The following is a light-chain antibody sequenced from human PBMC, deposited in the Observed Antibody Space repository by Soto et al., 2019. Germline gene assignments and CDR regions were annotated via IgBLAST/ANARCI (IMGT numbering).Light chain of an antibody. Sequence: QSVLTQPPSASGTPGQRVTISCSGTNSNIGSGAVNWYQHLPGTAPKLLIYSYDQRPSGVPDRFSGSKSGTSASLAISGLQSEDEADYYCAAWDDSLSGQVFGTGTKLTVL. V-gene: IGLV1-44*01. CDR2: SYD. J-gene: IGLJ1*01. CDR1: NSNIGSGA. CDR3: AAWDDSLSGQV.